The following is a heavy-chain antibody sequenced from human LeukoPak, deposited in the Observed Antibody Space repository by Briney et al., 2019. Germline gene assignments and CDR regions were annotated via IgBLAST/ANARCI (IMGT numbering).Heavy chain of an antibody. CDR3: AKDKDAVTPYYFDY. V-gene: IGHV3-23*01. Sequence: GGSLRLSCAASGFTFSSYGMSWVRQAPGKGLEWVSGISGSGGPTYYADSVKGRFTISRDNSKNTLYLQMNSLRAEDTALYYCAKDKDAVTPYYFDYWGQGTLVTVSS. D-gene: IGHD4-17*01. CDR2: ISGSGGPT. CDR1: GFTFSSYG. J-gene: IGHJ4*02.